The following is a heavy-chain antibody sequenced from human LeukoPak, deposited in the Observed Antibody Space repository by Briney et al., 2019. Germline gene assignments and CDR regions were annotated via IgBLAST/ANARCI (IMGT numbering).Heavy chain of an antibody. CDR3: ARSDCSSTSCYHGY. CDR1: GYTFTSYY. CDR2: INPSGGST. Sequence: GASVKVSCKASGYTFTSYYMHWVRQAPGQGLEWMGIINPSGGSTSYAQKFQGRVTITTDESTSTAYMELSSLRSEDTAVYYCARSDCSSTSCYHGYWGQGTLVTVSS. V-gene: IGHV1-46*01. J-gene: IGHJ4*02. D-gene: IGHD2-2*01.